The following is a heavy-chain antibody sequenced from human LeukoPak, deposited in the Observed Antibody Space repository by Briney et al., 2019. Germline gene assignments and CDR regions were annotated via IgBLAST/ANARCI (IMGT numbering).Heavy chain of an antibody. Sequence: GGSLRLSCVASRFTFSSNTMTCVRQAPGKGLEWVSSISTNSNYIYYADSVKGRFTISRDNSKNTLYLQMSSLRADDSAVYYCAKRGGYETMAAFDYWGQGTLVTVSS. CDR2: ISTNSNYI. D-gene: IGHD3-10*01. CDR1: RFTFSSNT. CDR3: AKRGGYETMAAFDY. V-gene: IGHV3-21*04. J-gene: IGHJ4*02.